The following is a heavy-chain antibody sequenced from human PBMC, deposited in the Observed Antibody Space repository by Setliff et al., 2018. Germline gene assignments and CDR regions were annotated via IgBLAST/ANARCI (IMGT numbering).Heavy chain of an antibody. CDR1: GNTFTSYA. V-gene: IGHV7-4-1*02. CDR3: ASYIAAAGTSYWFDP. Sequence: GASVKVSCKASGNTFTSYAMNWVRQAPGQGLEWMGWINTNTGNPTYAQGFTGRFVFSLDTSVSTAYLQISSLKAEDTAVYYCASYIAAAGTSYWFDPWGQGTLVTVSS. D-gene: IGHD6-13*01. J-gene: IGHJ5*02. CDR2: INTNTGNP.